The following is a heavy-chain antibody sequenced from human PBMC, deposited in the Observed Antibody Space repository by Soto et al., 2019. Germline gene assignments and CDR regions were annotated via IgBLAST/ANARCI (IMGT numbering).Heavy chain of an antibody. CDR3: ANWLTTMTS. J-gene: IGHJ5*02. D-gene: IGHD4-17*01. CDR2: ISSSADST. CDR1: GLTFSRYA. V-gene: IGHV3-23*01. Sequence: EVQLLESGGGLVQPGGSLRLSCAASGLTFSRYAMSWVRQAPGKGLEWVSAISSSADSTYYADSVKGRFTISRDNFKNTLYLQMNSLRAEDTAVYYCANWLTTMTSWGQGTLVTVSS.